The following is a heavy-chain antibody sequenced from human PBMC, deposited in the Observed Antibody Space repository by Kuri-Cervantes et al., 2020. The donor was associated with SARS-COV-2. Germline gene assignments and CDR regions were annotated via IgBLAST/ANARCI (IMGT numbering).Heavy chain of an antibody. CDR3: ARSTPFRRLAVISQGGAFDI. D-gene: IGHD3-22*01. CDR2: INPNSGGT. J-gene: IGHJ3*02. CDR1: GYTFTGYY. V-gene: IGHV1-2*04. Sequence: ASGKVSCKASGYTFTGYYMHWVRQAPGQGLEWMGWINPNSGGTNYAQKFQGWVTMTRDTSISTVYMELSRLRSDDTAVYYCARSTPFRRLAVISQGGAFDIWGQGTMVTVSS.